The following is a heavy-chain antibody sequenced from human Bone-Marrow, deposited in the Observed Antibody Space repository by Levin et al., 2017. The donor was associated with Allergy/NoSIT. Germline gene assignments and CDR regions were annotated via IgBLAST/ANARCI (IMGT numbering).Heavy chain of an antibody. D-gene: IGHD6-19*01. CDR3: ATYSSGWGLTSYYFDY. V-gene: IGHV4-61*01. J-gene: IGHJ4*02. CDR1: GGSVSSASYY. CDR2: IYYSGST. Sequence: SETLSLTCTVSGGSVSSASYYWSWIRQPPGKGLEWVGHIYYSGSTDYNPSLKSRFTISIDTSQNQFSLKLSSVTTADTAVYYCATYSSGWGLTSYYFDYWGQGTLVTVSS.